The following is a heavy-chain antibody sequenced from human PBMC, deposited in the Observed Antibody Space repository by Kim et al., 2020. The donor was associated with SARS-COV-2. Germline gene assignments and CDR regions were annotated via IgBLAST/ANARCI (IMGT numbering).Heavy chain of an antibody. CDR3: ARDSDRLGFDY. Sequence: SETLSLTCTVSGGSISSYYWSWIRQPPGKGLEWIGYIYYSGSTNYNPSLKSRVTISVDTSKNQFSLKLSSVTAADTAVYYCARDSDRLGFDYWGQGTLVT. CDR2: IYYSGST. J-gene: IGHJ4*02. D-gene: IGHD6-19*01. CDR1: GGSISSYY. V-gene: IGHV4-59*13.